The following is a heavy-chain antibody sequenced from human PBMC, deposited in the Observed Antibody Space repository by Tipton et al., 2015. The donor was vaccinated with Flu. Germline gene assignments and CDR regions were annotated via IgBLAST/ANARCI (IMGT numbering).Heavy chain of an antibody. J-gene: IGHJ5*02. CDR1: GDSMNTYK. Sequence: TLSLTCTVSGDSMNTYKWSWIRQPPGKGLEWIAFIYSSGSTNYNPSLKSRVTISVDTSKNQFSLKVTSVTAADTAVYYCARRDYSNYVSDPKNWFDHWGQGILVTVP. D-gene: IGHD4-11*01. V-gene: IGHV4-59*08. CDR2: IYSSGST. CDR3: ARRDYSNYVSDPKNWFDH.